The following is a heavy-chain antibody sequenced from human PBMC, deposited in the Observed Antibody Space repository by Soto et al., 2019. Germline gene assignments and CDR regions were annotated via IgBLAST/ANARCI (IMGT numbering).Heavy chain of an antibody. Sequence: QVQLVQSGAEVKKPGSSVKVSCKASGGTFSSYTISWVRQAPGQGLEWMGRIIPILGIANYAQKFQGRVTITADKSTSTAYMELTSLRSEDTAVYYCARDGGPYSSYFDYWGQGTLVTVSS. V-gene: IGHV1-69*08. D-gene: IGHD2-21*01. CDR1: GGTFSSYT. J-gene: IGHJ4*02. CDR2: IIPILGIA. CDR3: ARDGGPYSSYFDY.